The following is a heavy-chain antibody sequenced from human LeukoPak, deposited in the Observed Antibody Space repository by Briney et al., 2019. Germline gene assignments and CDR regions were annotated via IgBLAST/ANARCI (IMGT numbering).Heavy chain of an antibody. D-gene: IGHD6-19*01. CDR2: INHSGST. J-gene: IGHJ4*02. V-gene: IGHV4-34*01. Sequence: PSETLSLTCAVYGGSFSGYYWSWIRQPPGKGLEWIGEINHSGSTNYDPSLKSRVTISVDTSKNQFSLKLSSVIAADTAVYYCARWVAVAGRYYFDYWGQGTLVTVSS. CDR3: ARWVAVAGRYYFDY. CDR1: GGSFSGYY.